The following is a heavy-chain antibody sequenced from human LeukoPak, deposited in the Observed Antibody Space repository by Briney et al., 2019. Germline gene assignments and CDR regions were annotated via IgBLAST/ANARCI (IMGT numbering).Heavy chain of an antibody. CDR3: ARVPLGGSQMYSFDY. CDR2: INPSGGST. Sequence: ASVRVSCKASGYMFTNYYIHWVRQAPGQGLEWMGVINPSGGSTSYAEKFQGRVTMTRDTSTSTVYMELSSLRSDDTAVYYCARVPLGGSQMYSFDYSGQGALFTVSS. D-gene: IGHD1-26*01. CDR1: GYMFTNYY. V-gene: IGHV1-46*01. J-gene: IGHJ4*02.